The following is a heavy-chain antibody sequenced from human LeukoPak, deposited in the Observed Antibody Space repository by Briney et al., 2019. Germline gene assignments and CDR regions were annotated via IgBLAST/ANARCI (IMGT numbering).Heavy chain of an antibody. Sequence: GGSLRLSCAASGFTFSSYAMSWVRQAPGKGLEWVSAISGSGGSTYYADSVKGRFTISRDNSKNTLYLQMNSLRAEDTAVYYCAKDGSYDGDYYMDVWGKGTTVTVSS. V-gene: IGHV3-23*01. CDR2: ISGSGGST. D-gene: IGHD3-3*01. CDR1: GFTFSSYA. CDR3: AKDGSYDGDYYMDV. J-gene: IGHJ6*03.